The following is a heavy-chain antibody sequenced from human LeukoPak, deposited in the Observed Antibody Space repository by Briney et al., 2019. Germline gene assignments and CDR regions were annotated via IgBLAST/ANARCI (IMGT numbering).Heavy chain of an antibody. V-gene: IGHV4-61*02. J-gene: IGHJ4*02. CDR3: ASVSSEWLVPDY. Sequence: SQTLSLTCTVAGGSISIGSYYWSWIRQPAGKGLEWIGRVYTSGSTNYNPSLKSRVTISVDPSKNQFSLKLSSVTAADTAVYYCASVSSEWLVPDYWGQGTLVTVSS. CDR1: GGSISIGSYY. D-gene: IGHD6-19*01. CDR2: VYTSGST.